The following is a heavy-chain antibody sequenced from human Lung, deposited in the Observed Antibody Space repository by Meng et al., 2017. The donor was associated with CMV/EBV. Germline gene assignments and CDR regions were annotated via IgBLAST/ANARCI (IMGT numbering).Heavy chain of an antibody. CDR2: IDSQESSM. J-gene: IGHJ4*02. D-gene: IGHD3-22*01. CDR3: VREGGQWFY. V-gene: IGHV3-74*03. Sequence: GELVAYGGGLGQPGGALRLSCAASGFTFSNYWMHWVRQVPGKAPVWVSRIDSQESSMTYADSVKGRFTVSRDNGKNTLYLQMNSLRIEDTAVYYCVREGGQWFYWGQGTLVTVSS. CDR1: GFTFSNYW.